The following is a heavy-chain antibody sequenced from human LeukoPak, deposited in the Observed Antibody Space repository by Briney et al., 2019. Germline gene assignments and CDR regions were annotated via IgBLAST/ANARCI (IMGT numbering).Heavy chain of an antibody. D-gene: IGHD5-24*01. CDR3: ARTRRDGYNYNWFDP. CDR1: GGTFSSYA. V-gene: IGHV1-69*13. Sequence: SVEVSCKASGGTFSSYAISWVRQAPGQGLEWMGGIIPIFGTANYAQKFQGRVTITADESTSTAYMELSSLRSEDTAVYYCARTRRDGYNYNWFDPWGQGTLVTVSS. CDR2: IIPIFGTA. J-gene: IGHJ5*02.